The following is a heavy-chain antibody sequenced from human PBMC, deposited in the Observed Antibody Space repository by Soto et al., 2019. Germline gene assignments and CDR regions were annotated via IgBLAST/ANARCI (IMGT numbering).Heavy chain of an antibody. Sequence: EVQLLDSGGGLVQPGGALRLSCSASGFIFSSSAMNWVRQAPGKGLEWVSAISGSGGSIYYADSVEGRFTISRDNSKTPLYLQMDSLRAEDTAVYYCAKGGGDSLRYGMDVWGQGTTVTVSS. V-gene: IGHV3-23*01. J-gene: IGHJ6*02. CDR2: ISGSGGSI. CDR1: GFIFSSSA. D-gene: IGHD2-21*02. CDR3: AKGGGDSLRYGMDV.